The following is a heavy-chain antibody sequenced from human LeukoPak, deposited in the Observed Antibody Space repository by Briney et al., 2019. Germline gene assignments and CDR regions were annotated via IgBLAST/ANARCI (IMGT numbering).Heavy chain of an antibody. CDR1: GFTFSDSD. V-gene: IGHV3-69-1*02. CDR2: ICVLSPHI. Sequence: SGGSLRLSCSASGFTFSDSDMNWVRPALGRGLEWVSSICVLSPHIYYGDSVKGRFSMSRYNAKNSVYLQMNSLGVEDTAIYYCGRAFPPLRTSTAGDLWGQGILVTVSS. J-gene: IGHJ4*02. D-gene: IGHD3-16*01. CDR3: GRAFPPLRTSTAGDL.